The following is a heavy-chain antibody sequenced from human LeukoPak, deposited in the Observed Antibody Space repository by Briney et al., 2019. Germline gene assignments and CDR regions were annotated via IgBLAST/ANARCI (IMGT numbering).Heavy chain of an antibody. CDR2: IIPIFGTA. CDR1: GGTFSSYA. CDR3: ARDYEGDGSGYAFDI. Sequence: SVKVSCKASGGTFSSYAISWVRQAPGQGLEWMGRIIPIFGTANYAQKFQGRVTITTDESTSTAYMELSSLRSEDTAVYYCARDYEGDGSGYAFDIWGQGTMVTVSS. D-gene: IGHD5-24*01. V-gene: IGHV1-69*05. J-gene: IGHJ3*02.